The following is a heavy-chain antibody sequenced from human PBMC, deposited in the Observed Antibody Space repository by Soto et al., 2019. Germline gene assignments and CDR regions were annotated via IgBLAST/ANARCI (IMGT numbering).Heavy chain of an antibody. CDR1: GFTVSSNY. V-gene: IGHV3-53*04. Sequence: GGSLRLSCAASGFTVSSNYMSWVRQAPGKGLEWVSVIYSGGSTYYADSVKGRFTISRHNSKNTLYLQMNSLRAEDTAVYYCARDRLGESGYVYYYYMDVWGKGTTVTVSS. CDR3: ARDRLGESGYVYYYYMDV. CDR2: IYSGGST. J-gene: IGHJ6*03. D-gene: IGHD5-12*01.